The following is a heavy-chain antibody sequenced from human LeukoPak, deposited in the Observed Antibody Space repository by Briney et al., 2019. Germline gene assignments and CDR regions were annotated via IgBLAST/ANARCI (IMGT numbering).Heavy chain of an antibody. J-gene: IGHJ4*02. Sequence: SETLSLTCSVSGDSITGSYWSWIRQPPGKGLEWIGEINHNGTTNYNPSLASRVTLSVDTSKNQFSLNLTSVTAADTAVYFCARGIVYGSGSYYKAYYFDSWGQGTLVTVSS. CDR2: INHNGTT. D-gene: IGHD3-10*01. CDR1: GDSITGSY. V-gene: IGHV4-34*01. CDR3: ARGIVYGSGSYYKAYYFDS.